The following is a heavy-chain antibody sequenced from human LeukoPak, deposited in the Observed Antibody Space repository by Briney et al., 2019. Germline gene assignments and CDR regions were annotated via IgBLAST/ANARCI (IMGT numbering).Heavy chain of an antibody. J-gene: IGHJ4*02. V-gene: IGHV3-48*03. D-gene: IGHD1-26*01. Sequence: GGSLRLSCAASGFTFSSYEMNWVRQAPGKGLEWVSYISNSGSTIYYADSVKGRFTISRDNAKNSQYLQMNSLRAEDTAVYYCAREPGSFHFDYWGEGPVVTVSS. CDR3: AREPGSFHFDY. CDR1: GFTFSSYE. CDR2: ISNSGSTI.